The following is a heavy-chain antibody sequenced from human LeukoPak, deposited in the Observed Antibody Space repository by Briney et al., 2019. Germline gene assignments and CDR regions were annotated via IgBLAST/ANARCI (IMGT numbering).Heavy chain of an antibody. CDR3: ARSVYPLDCSSTSCPVLY. CDR2: IIPILGTA. V-gene: IGHV1-69*11. J-gene: IGHJ4*02. Sequence: GASVKVSCKASGGTFSSYAISWVRQAPGQGLEWMGRIIPILGTANYAQKFQGRVTITADESTSTAYMELSSLRSEDTAVYYCARSVYPLDCSSTSCPVLYWGQGTLVTVSS. D-gene: IGHD2-2*01. CDR1: GGTFSSYA.